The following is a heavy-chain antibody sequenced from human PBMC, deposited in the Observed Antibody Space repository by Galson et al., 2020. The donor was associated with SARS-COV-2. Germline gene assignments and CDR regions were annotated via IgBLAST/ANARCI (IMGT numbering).Heavy chain of an antibody. CDR1: GGSISSYY. J-gene: IGHJ3*02. CDR2: IYYSGST. Sequence: SETLSLTCTVSGGSISSYYWSWIRQPPGKGLEWIGYIYYSGSTNYNPSLKSRVTISVDTSKNQFSLKLSSVTAADTAVYYCARHQKSTIFGVVIILGAVDIWGQGTMVAVSS. V-gene: IGHV4-59*08. D-gene: IGHD3-3*01. CDR3: ARHQKSTIFGVVIILGAVDI.